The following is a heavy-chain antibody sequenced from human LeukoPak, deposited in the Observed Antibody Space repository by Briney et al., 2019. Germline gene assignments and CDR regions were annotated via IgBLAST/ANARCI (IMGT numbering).Heavy chain of an antibody. J-gene: IGHJ6*02. V-gene: IGHV4-59*03. D-gene: IGHD2/OR15-2a*01. CDR3: LPDRCNSPSCSSYYYYGMDV. Sequence: SEALSLTCIVSVCSLSSYYWHWMRQSPSKGRDWMGYIYYCWSTNYIPSLQRGVTISLVTSRYQFSLDLASVTAAGTGVYYFLPDRCNSPSCSSYYYYGMDVWGQGPTVTVSS. CDR2: IYYCWST. CDR1: VCSLSSYY.